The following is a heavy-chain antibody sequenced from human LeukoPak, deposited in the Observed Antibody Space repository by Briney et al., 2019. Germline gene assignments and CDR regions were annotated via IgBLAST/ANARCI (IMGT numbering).Heavy chain of an antibody. D-gene: IGHD5-18*01. CDR2: IYKDGRT. CDR1: GFTVNSNY. CDR3: ARDVNSYAHCGH. V-gene: IGHV3-53*01. J-gene: IGHJ4*02. Sequence: PGGSLRLSCAASGFTVNSNYMSWVRQAPGKGLVRVSIIYKDGRTYYADSVKGRFTISRDNSRNMLYLQMNSLRAEDTAVYYCARDVNSYAHCGHWGQGTLVTVSS.